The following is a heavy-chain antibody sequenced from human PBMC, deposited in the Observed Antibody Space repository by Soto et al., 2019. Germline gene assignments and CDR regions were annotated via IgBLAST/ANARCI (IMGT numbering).Heavy chain of an antibody. J-gene: IGHJ4*02. V-gene: IGHV4-31*03. Sequence: SETLSLTCTVSGGSISSGGYYWSWIRQHTGQGLEGVGYSYYTGSSYYNPSLKSRVTISVDASKNQLSLRLATVTAAATAVYYCESDLRGYSRYDYLDYWGQGTLDTGAS. CDR1: GGSISSGGYY. CDR2: SYYTGSS. CDR3: ESDLRGYSRYDYLDY. D-gene: IGHD5-12*01.